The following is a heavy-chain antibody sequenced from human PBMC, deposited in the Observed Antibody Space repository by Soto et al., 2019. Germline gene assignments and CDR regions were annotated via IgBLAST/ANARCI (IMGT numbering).Heavy chain of an antibody. D-gene: IGHD2-2*01. Sequence: PEGSLRLSCETSGFIFRSYGMHWVRQSPGKGLEWVAVVWYDGSNKDYGESVKGRFTVSRDDSKNTLYLQMNNLRADDTAVYYCARVGYCTSTSSNCPFESWGQGTLVTVSS. CDR2: VWYDGSNK. J-gene: IGHJ4*02. V-gene: IGHV3-33*01. CDR3: ARVGYCTSTSSNCPFES. CDR1: GFIFRSYG.